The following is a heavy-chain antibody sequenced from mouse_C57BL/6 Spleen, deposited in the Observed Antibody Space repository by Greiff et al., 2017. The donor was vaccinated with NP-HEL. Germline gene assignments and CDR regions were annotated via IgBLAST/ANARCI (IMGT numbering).Heavy chain of an antibody. CDR3: ARDQDYGNYGAMDY. V-gene: IGHV3-6*01. J-gene: IGHJ4*01. Sequence: DVQLQESGPGLVKPSQSLSLTCSVTGYSITSGYYWNWIRQFPGNKLEWMGYISYDGSNNYNPSLKNRISITRDTSKNPFFLKLNSVTTEDTATYYCARDQDYGNYGAMDYWGQGTSVTVSS. CDR1: GYSITSGYY. D-gene: IGHD2-1*01. CDR2: ISYDGSN.